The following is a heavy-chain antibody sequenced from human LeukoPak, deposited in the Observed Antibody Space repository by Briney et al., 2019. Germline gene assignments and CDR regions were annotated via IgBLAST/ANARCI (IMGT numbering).Heavy chain of an antibody. CDR3: ARDHCTSSGCYEYYYYGVDV. CDR2: INPNSGGT. CDR1: VYTFTDYY. D-gene: IGHD2-2*01. Sequence: ASVKVSCEASVYTFTDYYIQWVRKAPGQGLEWMGWINPNSGGTNSAQKFQGRVTMTRDTSASTAYMELSRLRSDDTAVYYCARDHCTSSGCYEYYYYGVDVWGQGTTVTVSS. J-gene: IGHJ6*02. V-gene: IGHV1-2*02.